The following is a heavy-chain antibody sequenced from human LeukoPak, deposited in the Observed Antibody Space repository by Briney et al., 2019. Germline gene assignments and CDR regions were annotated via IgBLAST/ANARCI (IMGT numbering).Heavy chain of an antibody. Sequence: PGGSLRLSCAASGFTFSSYAMHWVRQAPGKGLEWVAVVSYDGSNKYYADSVKGRFTISRDNSKNTLYLQMNSLRAEDTAVYYCAGTYYYDSSPTYWGQGTLVTVSS. J-gene: IGHJ4*02. V-gene: IGHV3-30-3*01. D-gene: IGHD3-22*01. CDR2: VSYDGSNK. CDR3: AGTYYYDSSPTY. CDR1: GFTFSSYA.